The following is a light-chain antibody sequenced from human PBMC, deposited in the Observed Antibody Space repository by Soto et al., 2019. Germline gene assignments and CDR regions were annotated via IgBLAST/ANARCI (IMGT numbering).Light chain of an antibody. CDR2: GAS. Sequence: EIVLRQSPGTLSLSPGERATLSCRASQSISSSYLAWYQQKPGQAPRLLIYGASSRATGIPDRFSGSGSGTDFTLTIRRLEPEDFAVYYCQQRSNWPLTFGGGTKVDI. V-gene: IGKV3D-20*02. J-gene: IGKJ4*01. CDR3: QQRSNWPLT. CDR1: QSISSSY.